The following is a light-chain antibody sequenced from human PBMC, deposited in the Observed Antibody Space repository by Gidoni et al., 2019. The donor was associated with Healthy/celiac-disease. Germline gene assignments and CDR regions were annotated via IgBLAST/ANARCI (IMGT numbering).Light chain of an antibody. CDR3: QQYGSSPLT. CDR1: QSVSSSY. CDR2: GAS. J-gene: IGKJ4*01. V-gene: IGKV3-20*01. Sequence: VFTHPPRTLSLSPGERATLSCRASQSVSSSYLAWYQQKPGQAPRLLIYGASSRATGIPDRFSGSGSGTDFTLTISRLEPEDFAVYYCQQYGSSPLTFGGGTKVEIK.